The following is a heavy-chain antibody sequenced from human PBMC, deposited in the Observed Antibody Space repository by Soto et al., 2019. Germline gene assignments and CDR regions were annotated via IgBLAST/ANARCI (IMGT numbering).Heavy chain of an antibody. CDR3: ARQADYDLYYFCY. V-gene: IGHV1-69*01. J-gene: IGHJ4*02. CDR2: IIPIFGTA. CDR1: GGTFSSYA. D-gene: IGHD3-16*01. Sequence: QVQLVHSGAQVKKPGSSVKVSCKASGGTFSSYAIRWVREAHGQGLEWMGGIIPIFGTANYAQKFQGRVTITADESTRTGYMELSSLRSDDRSVYYCARQADYDLYYFCYWGQGTLVTVAA.